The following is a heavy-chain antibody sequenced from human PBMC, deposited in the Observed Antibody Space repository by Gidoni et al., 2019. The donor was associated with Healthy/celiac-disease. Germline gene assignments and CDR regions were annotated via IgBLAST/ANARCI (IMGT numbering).Heavy chain of an antibody. V-gene: IGHV3-33*01. CDR2: IWYDGSNK. Sequence: QVQLVESGGGVVQPGRSLRLSCAASGFTFSSYGMHWVRQAPGKGLEWVAVIWYDGSNKYYADSVKGRFTISRDNSKNTLYLQMNSLRAEDTAVYYCARDYGDYPDYYYYYGMDVWGQGTTVTVSS. D-gene: IGHD4-17*01. CDR3: ARDYGDYPDYYYYYGMDV. CDR1: GFTFSSYG. J-gene: IGHJ6*02.